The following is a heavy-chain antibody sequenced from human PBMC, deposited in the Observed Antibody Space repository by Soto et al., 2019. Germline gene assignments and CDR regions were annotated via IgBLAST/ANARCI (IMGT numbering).Heavy chain of an antibody. CDR1: GYTFTSYA. V-gene: IGHV1-3*01. D-gene: IGHD3-22*01. CDR3: ARSSGYYYVDY. CDR2: INAGNGNT. J-gene: IGHJ4*02. Sequence: QVQHVQSGAEVKKPGASVKVSCKASGYTFTSYAMHWVRQAPGQRLEWMGWINAGNGNTKYSQKFQGRVTITRDTSASTAYMELSSLRSEDTAVYYSARSSGYYYVDYWGQGTLVTVSS.